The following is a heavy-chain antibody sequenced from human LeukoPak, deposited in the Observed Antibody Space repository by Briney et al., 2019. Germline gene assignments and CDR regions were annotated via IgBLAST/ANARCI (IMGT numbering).Heavy chain of an antibody. CDR1: GYTFTGYY. CDR3: ARGPTSSGWYVYWPPTDY. CDR2: INPNSGGT. D-gene: IGHD6-19*01. V-gene: IGHV1-2*02. Sequence: GASVKVSCKASGYTFTGYYMHWVRQAPGQGLEWMGWINPNSGGTNYAQKFQGRVTMTRDTSISTAYMELSRLRSDDTAVYYCARGPTSSGWYVYWPPTDYWGQGTLVTVSS. J-gene: IGHJ4*02.